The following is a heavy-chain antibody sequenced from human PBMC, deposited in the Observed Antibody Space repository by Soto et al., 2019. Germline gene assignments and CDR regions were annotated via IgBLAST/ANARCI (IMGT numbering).Heavy chain of an antibody. CDR3: AIAPRDGDYFDY. CDR2: ISHDGSNT. V-gene: IGHV3-30-3*01. CDR1: GFTFGRFA. D-gene: IGHD4-17*01. J-gene: IGHJ4*02. Sequence: QVQLVESGGGVVQPGKSLRLSCAASGFTFGRFAMHWVRQAPGKGLEWVAVISHDGSNTNYGDSAKGRFTISRDNSKNTLYLQMNSLRADDTAVFYCAIAPRDGDYFDYWCQGTLVTVSS.